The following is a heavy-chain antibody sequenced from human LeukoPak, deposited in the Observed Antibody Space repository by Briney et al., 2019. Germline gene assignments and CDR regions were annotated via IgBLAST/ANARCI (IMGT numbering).Heavy chain of an antibody. CDR3: ATGRRDGYNRAFDI. J-gene: IGHJ3*02. CDR1: GGSINSGGYY. CDR2: IYHSGST. V-gene: IGHV4-30-2*01. D-gene: IGHD5-12*01. Sequence: SETLSLTCTVSGGSINSGGYYWSWIRQHPGKGLEWIGYIYHSGSTYYNPSLKSRVTISVDRSKNQFSLKLSSVTAADTAVYYCATGRRDGYNRAFDIWGQGTMVTVSS.